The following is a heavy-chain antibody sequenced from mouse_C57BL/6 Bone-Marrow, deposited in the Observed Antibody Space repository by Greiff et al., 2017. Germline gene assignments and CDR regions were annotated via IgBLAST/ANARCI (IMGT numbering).Heavy chain of an antibody. V-gene: IGHV5-17*01. Sequence: EVQRVESGGGLVKPGGSLKLSCAASGFTFSDYGMHWVRQAPEKGLEWVAYISSGSSTIYYADTVKGRFTISRDNAKNTLFLQMTSLRSEDTAMYYCAKTVVAHFDYWGQGTTLTVSS. J-gene: IGHJ2*01. CDR3: AKTVVAHFDY. CDR2: ISSGSSTI. D-gene: IGHD1-1*01. CDR1: GFTFSDYG.